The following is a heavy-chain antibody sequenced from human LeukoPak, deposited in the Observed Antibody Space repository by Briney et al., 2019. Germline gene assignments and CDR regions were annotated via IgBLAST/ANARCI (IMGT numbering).Heavy chain of an antibody. CDR1: GGTFSSYA. V-gene: IGHV1-24*01. CDR2: FDPEDGET. J-gene: IGHJ4*02. CDR3: ATNRGYQLLPFDY. Sequence: ASVKVSCKASGGTFSSYAISWVRQAPGKGLEWMGGFDPEDGETIYAQKFQGRVTMTEDTSTDTAYMELSSLRSEDTAVYYCATNRGYQLLPFDYWGQGTLVTVSS. D-gene: IGHD2-2*01.